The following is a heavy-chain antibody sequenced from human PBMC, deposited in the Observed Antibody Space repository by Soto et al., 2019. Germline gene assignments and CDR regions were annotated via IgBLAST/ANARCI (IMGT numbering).Heavy chain of an antibody. V-gene: IGHV4-34*01. CDR2: INHSGST. CDR3: ARVRRIAARRKGNHFDY. Sequence: ETLSLTCAVYGGSFSGYYWSWIRQPPGKGLEWIGEINHSGSTNYNPSLKSRVTISVDTSKNQFSLKLSSVTAADTAVYYCARVRRIAARRKGNHFDYWGQGTLVTVSS. D-gene: IGHD6-6*01. CDR1: GGSFSGYY. J-gene: IGHJ4*02.